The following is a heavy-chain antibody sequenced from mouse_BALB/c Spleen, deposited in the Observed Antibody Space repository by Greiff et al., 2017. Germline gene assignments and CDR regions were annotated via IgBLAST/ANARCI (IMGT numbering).Heavy chain of an antibody. CDR2: INPSNGGT. J-gene: IGHJ3*01. CDR1: GYTFTSYY. CDR3: THYDYDVGFAY. V-gene: IGHV1S81*02. D-gene: IGHD2-4*01. Sequence: QVQLKESGAELVKPGASVKLSCKASGYTFTSYYMYWVKQRPGQGLEWIGEINPSNGGTNFNEKFKSKATLTVDKSSSTAYMQLSSLTSEDSAVYYCTHYDYDVGFAYWGQGTLVTVSA.